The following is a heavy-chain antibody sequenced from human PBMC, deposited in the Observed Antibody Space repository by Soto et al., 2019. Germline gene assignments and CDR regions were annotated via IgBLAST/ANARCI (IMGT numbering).Heavy chain of an antibody. V-gene: IGHV3-23*01. Sequence: GGSLRLSCAASGFTFSSYAMSWVRQAPGKGLEWVSAISGSGGSTYYADSVKGRFTISRDNSKNTLYLQMNSLRAEDTAVYYCAKDQLGGDYPVPNFDYWGQGTLVTVSS. CDR3: AKDQLGGDYPVPNFDY. CDR1: GFTFSSYA. CDR2: ISGSGGST. J-gene: IGHJ4*02. D-gene: IGHD4-17*01.